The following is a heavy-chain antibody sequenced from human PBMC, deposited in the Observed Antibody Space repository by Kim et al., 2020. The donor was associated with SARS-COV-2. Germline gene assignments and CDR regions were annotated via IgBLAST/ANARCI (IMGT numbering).Heavy chain of an antibody. CDR3: TIEGYTFGYHALET. Sequence: YGAPVKGRLPISRDDSKDTLYQQMNSLTTEDTAVYYCTIEGYTFGYHALETWGQGTMVTVSS. D-gene: IGHD5-18*01. V-gene: IGHV3-15*01. J-gene: IGHJ3*02.